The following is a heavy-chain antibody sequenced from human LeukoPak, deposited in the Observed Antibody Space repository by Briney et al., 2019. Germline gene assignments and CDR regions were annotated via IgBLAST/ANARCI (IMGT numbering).Heavy chain of an antibody. V-gene: IGHV3-21*01. CDR2: ISSSSSYT. J-gene: IGHJ4*02. CDR1: GFTFSSYS. D-gene: IGHD2-2*01. CDR3: ARVGSAARYDY. Sequence: GRSLRLSCAASGFTFSSYSMNWVRQAPGKGLEWVSSISSSSSYTYYADSVKGRFTISRDNAKNSLYLQMNSLRAEDTAVYYCARVGSAARYDYWGQGTLVTVSS.